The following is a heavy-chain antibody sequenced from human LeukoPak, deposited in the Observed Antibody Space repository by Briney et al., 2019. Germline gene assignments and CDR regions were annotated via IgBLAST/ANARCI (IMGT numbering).Heavy chain of an antibody. V-gene: IGHV4-4*08. D-gene: IGHD1-26*01. CDR1: NGSSTNYY. CDR3: ARAGDGHYYYYYMDV. CDR2: IFPSGLT. J-gene: IGHJ6*03. Sequence: PSQTLSLTCSVSNGSSTNYYWGWIRQPQGKRLEWIGYIFPSGLTNYNPSLNSRVTISLDTAKSQFSLTLKSVTAADTAVYYCARAGDGHYYYYYMDVWGTGTPVTVSS.